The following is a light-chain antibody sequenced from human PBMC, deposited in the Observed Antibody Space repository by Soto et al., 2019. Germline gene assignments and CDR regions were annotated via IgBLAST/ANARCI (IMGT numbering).Light chain of an antibody. CDR2: DAS. Sequence: EIVLTQSPATLSLSPGERATLSCRASHSVGGYLDWYQQKPGQAPRLLIYDASNRASGIPARFSGSGSGTDFTLTISSLEPEDLAVYYCHQRSNWPPLTFGGGTKVEIK. J-gene: IGKJ4*01. CDR3: HQRSNWPPLT. V-gene: IGKV3-11*01. CDR1: HSVGGY.